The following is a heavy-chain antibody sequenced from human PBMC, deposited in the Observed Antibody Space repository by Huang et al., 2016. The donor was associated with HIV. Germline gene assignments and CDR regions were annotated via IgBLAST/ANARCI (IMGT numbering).Heavy chain of an antibody. V-gene: IGHV3-30-3*01. Sequence: QVQLVESGGGVVQPGRSLRLSCAASGFTFSSYAMHWVRQAPGKGLEWVAVISYDGSNKYYADSVKGRFTISRDNSKNTLYLQMNSLRAEDAAVYYCARDRGYSSSWYVYWGQGTLVTVSS. CDR1: GFTFSSYA. D-gene: IGHD6-13*01. CDR3: ARDRGYSSSWYVY. CDR2: ISYDGSNK. J-gene: IGHJ4*02.